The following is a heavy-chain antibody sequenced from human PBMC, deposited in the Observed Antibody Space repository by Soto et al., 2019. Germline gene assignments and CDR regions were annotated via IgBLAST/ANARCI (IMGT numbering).Heavy chain of an antibody. J-gene: IGHJ4*02. CDR2: IIPIFGTA. CDR1: GGTFRTYG. V-gene: IGHV1-69*01. CDR3: EMEAKPELRLYYFVY. D-gene: IGHD1-7*01. Sequence: QVLLVQSGAEVKKPGSSVKVSCKASGGTFRTYGINWVRQAPGQGLEWMGGIIPIFGTANYAQQFQGRVVITADDSTNTAYLELNGLRSEDTAVYYCEMEAKPELRLYYFVYWGEATGVTVSS.